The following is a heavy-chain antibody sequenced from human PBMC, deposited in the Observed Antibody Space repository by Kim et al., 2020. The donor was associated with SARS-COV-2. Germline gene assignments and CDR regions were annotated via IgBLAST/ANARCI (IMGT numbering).Heavy chain of an antibody. D-gene: IGHD6-6*01. Sequence: GGSLRLSCKASGITISNAYMSWARQAPGKGLEWVGRIKSQPDGGTTDFAASVKGRFIISRDDSKNTLYLQMNSLIPEDTAVYYCTTDRGITARPIFYSWGQGTLVTVSS. CDR2: IKSQPDGGTT. J-gene: IGHJ4*02. CDR3: TTDRGITARPIFYS. V-gene: IGHV3-15*01. CDR1: GITISNAY.